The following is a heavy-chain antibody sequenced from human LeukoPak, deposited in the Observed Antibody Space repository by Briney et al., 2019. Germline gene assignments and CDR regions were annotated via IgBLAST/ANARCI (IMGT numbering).Heavy chain of an antibody. CDR2: SIPILGIA. CDR3: ARGTRYCSGGSCHYYYYGMDV. Sequence: ASVKVSCKASGGTFSSYAISWVRQAPGQGLEWMGRSIPILGIANYAQKFQGRVTITADKSTSTAYMELSSLRSEDTAVYYCARGTRYCSGGSCHYYYYGMDVWGQGTTVTVSS. CDR1: GGTFSSYA. V-gene: IGHV1-69*04. J-gene: IGHJ6*02. D-gene: IGHD2-15*01.